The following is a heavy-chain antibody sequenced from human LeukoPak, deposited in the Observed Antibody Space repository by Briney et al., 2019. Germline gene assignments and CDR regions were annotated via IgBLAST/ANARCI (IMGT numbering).Heavy chain of an antibody. CDR2: FDPEDGET. J-gene: IGHJ3*02. V-gene: IGHV1-24*01. CDR1: GYTLTELS. Sequence: SVKVSCKVSGYTLTELSMHWVRQAPGKGLEWMGGFDPEDGETIYAQKFQGRVTMTEDTSTDTAYMELSSLRSEDTAVYYCATVRHYYDSSGSKDAFDIWGQGTMVTVSS. D-gene: IGHD3-22*01. CDR3: ATVRHYYDSSGSKDAFDI.